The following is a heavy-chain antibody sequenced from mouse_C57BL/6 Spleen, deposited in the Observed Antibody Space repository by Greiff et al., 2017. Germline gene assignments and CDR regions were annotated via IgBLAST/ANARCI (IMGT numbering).Heavy chain of an antibody. J-gene: IGHJ3*01. CDR2: FHPYNDDT. D-gene: IGHD2-4*01. Sequence: VKLMESGAELVKPGASVKMSCKASGYTFTTYPIEWMKQNHGKSLEWIGNFHPYNDDTKYNEKFKGKATLTVEKSSSTVYLELSRLTSDDSAVYYCARKDYDYGWFAYWGQGTLVTVSA. CDR3: ARKDYDYGWFAY. V-gene: IGHV1-47*01. CDR1: GYTFTTYP.